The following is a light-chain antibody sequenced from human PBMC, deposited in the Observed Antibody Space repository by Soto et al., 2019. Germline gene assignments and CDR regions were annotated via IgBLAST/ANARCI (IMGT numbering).Light chain of an antibody. CDR2: NAS. CDR3: QQRSNLTIT. J-gene: IGKJ5*01. Sequence: EIVFTQSPATLSLSPGERVTLSCSASQSVSSYLAWYQQKPGQAPRLLIYNASNRETGILARVSGSGSGTEFTLTISSLEPEDLDVYYCQQRSNLTITFGQGTRLEIK. CDR1: QSVSSY. V-gene: IGKV3-11*01.